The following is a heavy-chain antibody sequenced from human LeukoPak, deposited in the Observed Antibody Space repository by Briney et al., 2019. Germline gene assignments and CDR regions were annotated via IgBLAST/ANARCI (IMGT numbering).Heavy chain of an antibody. Sequence: PSETLSLTCTVSDGSISSYYWSWIRQPPGKGLEWIGYMYDSGSTNYNPSLTSRVTISVDTSKNQLSLKLSSVTAADTAVYYCARHSSVSGGAFRYWGQGTPVTVSS. V-gene: IGHV4-59*08. CDR1: DGSISSYY. CDR3: ARHSSVSGGAFRY. D-gene: IGHD3-22*01. CDR2: MYDSGST. J-gene: IGHJ4*02.